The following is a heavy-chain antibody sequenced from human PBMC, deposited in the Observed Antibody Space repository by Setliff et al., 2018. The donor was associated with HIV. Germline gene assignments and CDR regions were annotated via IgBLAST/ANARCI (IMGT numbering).Heavy chain of an antibody. CDR3: ARESMSQNAFDI. Sequence: GGSLRLSCAASGFTFSSYWMHWVRQAPGKGLVWVSVIYRGGSTYYADSVKGRFTISRDNAKNSLYLQMNSLRAEDTAVYYCARESMSQNAFDIWGQGTMVTVSS. CDR1: GFTFSSYW. J-gene: IGHJ3*02. CDR2: IYRGGST. V-gene: IGHV3-66*01.